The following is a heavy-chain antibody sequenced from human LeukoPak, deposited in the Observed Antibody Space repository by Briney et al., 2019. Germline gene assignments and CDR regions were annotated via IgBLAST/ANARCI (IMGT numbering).Heavy chain of an antibody. CDR1: GFSISSYE. CDR2: FSSSGSTI. J-gene: IGHJ4*02. D-gene: IGHD3-10*01. Sequence: PGGSLILSCAASGFSISSYEMNWVRQPPGKGQGLVSYFSSSGSTIYYAASVKRRFTISRDNAKNSLYLQMNSLRAEDTAVYYCARDSAGSGSYVGYFEYWGQGTLVTVSS. CDR3: ARDSAGSGSYVGYFEY. V-gene: IGHV3-48*03.